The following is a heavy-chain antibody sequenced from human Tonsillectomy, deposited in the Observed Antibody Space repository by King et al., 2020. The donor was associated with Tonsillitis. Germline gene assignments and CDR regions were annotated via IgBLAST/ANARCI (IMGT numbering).Heavy chain of an antibody. D-gene: IGHD5-18*01. CDR3: ARDPYVDTAMAPYYYYGMDV. J-gene: IGHJ6*02. CDR2: INPSGGST. Sequence: QAQLVQSGAEVKKPGASVKVSCKASGYTFTSYYMHWVRQAPGQGLEWMGIINPSGGSTSYAQKFQGRVTMTRDTSTSTVYMGLSSLRSEDTAVYYCARDPYVDTAMAPYYYYGMDVWGQGTTVTVSS. CDR1: GYTFTSYY. V-gene: IGHV1-46*01.